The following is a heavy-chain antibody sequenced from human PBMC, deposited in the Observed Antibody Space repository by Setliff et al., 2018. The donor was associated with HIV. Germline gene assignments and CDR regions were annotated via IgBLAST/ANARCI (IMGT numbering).Heavy chain of an antibody. J-gene: IGHJ4*02. CDR2: SYHTGST. D-gene: IGHD3-3*01. Sequence: PSETLSLTCTVSGGSINSTSDYWGWIRQPPGNGLEWIGSSYHTGSTYYKPSLKSRVTISVDTSKNQFSLRLSSVAAGDTAVYYCARSIVPVASGYYYFECWGQGTLVTVSS. CDR3: ARSIVPVASGYYYFEC. V-gene: IGHV4-39*01. CDR1: GGSINSTSDY.